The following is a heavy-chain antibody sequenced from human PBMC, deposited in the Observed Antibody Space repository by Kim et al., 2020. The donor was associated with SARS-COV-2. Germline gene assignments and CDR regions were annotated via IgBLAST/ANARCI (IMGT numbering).Heavy chain of an antibody. J-gene: IGHJ2*01. CDR3: ARDALAIATLTYYYDSSGYEGWYFDL. D-gene: IGHD3-22*01. V-gene: IGHV4-61*01. CDR2: IYYSGST. CDR1: GGSVSSGSYY. Sequence: SETLSLTCTVSGGSVSSGSYYWSWIRQPPGKGLEWIGYIYYSGSTNYNPSLKSRVTISVDTSKNQFSLKLSSVTAADTAVYYCARDALAIATLTYYYDSSGYEGWYFDLWGRGTLVTVSS.